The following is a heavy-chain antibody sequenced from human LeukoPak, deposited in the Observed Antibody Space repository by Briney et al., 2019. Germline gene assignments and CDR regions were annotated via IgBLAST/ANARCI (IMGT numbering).Heavy chain of an antibody. CDR1: DGSISSYY. Sequence: PSETLSLTCTVSDGSISSYYWSWIRQPPGKGLEWIGYIYYSGSTNYNPSLKSRVTISVDTSKNQFSLKLSSVTAADTAVYYCASGDYDYYYMDVWGKGTTVTVSS. D-gene: IGHD2-21*01. CDR3: ASGDYDYYYMDV. CDR2: IYYSGST. J-gene: IGHJ6*03. V-gene: IGHV4-59*01.